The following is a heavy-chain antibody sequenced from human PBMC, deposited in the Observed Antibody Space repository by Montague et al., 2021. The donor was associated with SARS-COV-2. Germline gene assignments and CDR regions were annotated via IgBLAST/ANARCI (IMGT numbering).Heavy chain of an antibody. V-gene: IGHV2-70*11. Sequence: PALVKSTQTLTLTCTFSGFSLSTSGLCVSWIRQPPGKAPEWLARSGWDDDKYYSTSLKTRLTISKDTSKNQVALTMTNMDPVDTATYYCARMSAGATIAFDYWGQGTLVTVSS. D-gene: IGHD1-26*01. CDR1: GFSLSTSGLC. CDR3: ARMSAGATIAFDY. CDR2: SGWDDDK. J-gene: IGHJ4*02.